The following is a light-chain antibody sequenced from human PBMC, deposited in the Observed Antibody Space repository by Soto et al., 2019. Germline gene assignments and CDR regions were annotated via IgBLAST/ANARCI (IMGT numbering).Light chain of an antibody. CDR3: SSYTSSSTLEGV. J-gene: IGLJ2*01. CDR2: DVS. Sequence: QSALTQPASVSGSPGQSITISCTGTSSDVGGYNYVSWYQQHPGKAPKLMIYDVSNRPSGVSNRFSGSKSGNTASLTISGLQAEDEADYYCSSYTSSSTLEGVFGGGTKVIVL. CDR1: SSDVGGYNY. V-gene: IGLV2-14*01.